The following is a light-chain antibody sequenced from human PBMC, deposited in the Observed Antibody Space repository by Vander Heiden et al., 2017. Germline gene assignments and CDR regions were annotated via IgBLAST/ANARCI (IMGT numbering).Light chain of an antibody. V-gene: IGKV1-39*01. Sequence: DIQMTQSPSSLSASVGDRVTITRRDSQSISSYLNWYQQKPGKAPKLLIYAAASLQSGVPSRFSGSGAGTDFTITISSLQPEDFATYYFQQGYSTVWTFGQGTKVEIK. CDR1: QSISSY. J-gene: IGKJ1*01. CDR3: QQGYSTVWT. CDR2: AAA.